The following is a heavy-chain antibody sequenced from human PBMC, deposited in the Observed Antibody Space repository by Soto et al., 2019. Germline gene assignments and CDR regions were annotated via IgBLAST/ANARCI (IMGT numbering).Heavy chain of an antibody. CDR3: ARHGTFHLYYYDSSGFHAFDI. V-gene: IGHV4-39*01. CDR2: IYYSGST. D-gene: IGHD3-22*01. CDR1: GGSISSSSYY. Sequence: SETLSLTCTVSGGSISSSSYYWVWIRHPPGKGLEWIGSIYYSGSTYYNPSLKSRVTISVDTSKNQFSLKLSSVTAADTAVYYCARHGTFHLYYYDSSGFHAFDIWGQGTMVTVSS. J-gene: IGHJ3*02.